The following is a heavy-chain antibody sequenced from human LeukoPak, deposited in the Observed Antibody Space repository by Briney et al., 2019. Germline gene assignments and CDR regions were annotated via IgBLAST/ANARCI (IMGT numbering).Heavy chain of an antibody. J-gene: IGHJ2*01. CDR1: GGSISSYY. CDR3: ARVSSSWYQDWYFDL. Sequence: PSETLSLTCTVSGGSISSYYWSWIRQPPGKGLEWIGYIYYSGSTNYNPSLKSRVTMSADTSKNQFSLKLSSVTAADTAVYYCARVSSSWYQDWYFDLWGRGTLVTVSS. V-gene: IGHV4-59*12. D-gene: IGHD6-13*01. CDR2: IYYSGST.